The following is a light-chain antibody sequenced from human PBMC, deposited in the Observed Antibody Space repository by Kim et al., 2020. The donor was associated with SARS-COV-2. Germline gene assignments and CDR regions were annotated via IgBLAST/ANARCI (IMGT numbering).Light chain of an antibody. V-gene: IGLV2-8*01. Sequence: GRSITTSCTGTSIAVGGYNYVSWYQQHPGKAPKLMIYEVSKRPSGVPDRFSGSKSGNTASLTVSGLQAEDEADYYCSSYAGSNNLVFGGGTQLTVL. J-gene: IGLJ2*01. CDR2: EVS. CDR3: SSYAGSNNLV. CDR1: SIAVGGYNY.